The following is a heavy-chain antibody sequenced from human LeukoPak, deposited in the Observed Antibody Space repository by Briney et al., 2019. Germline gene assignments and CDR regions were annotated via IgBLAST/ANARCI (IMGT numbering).Heavy chain of an antibody. CDR2: IYYSGNT. D-gene: IGHD2-21*02. J-gene: IGHJ3*02. V-gene: IGHV4-39*02. Sequence: KPSETLSLTCTVSGVSISSSNSYWGWIRQPPGKGLEWIGSIYYSGNTYYNASLKSQVSISIDTSKNQFSLRLTSVTAADTAVYYCARDGCGGDCYLGAFDIWGQGTMVTVSS. CDR1: GVSISSSNSY. CDR3: ARDGCGGDCYLGAFDI.